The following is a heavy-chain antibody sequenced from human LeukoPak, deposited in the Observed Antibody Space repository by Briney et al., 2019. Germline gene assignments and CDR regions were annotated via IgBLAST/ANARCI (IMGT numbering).Heavy chain of an antibody. CDR1: GYTFTGYY. V-gene: IGHV1-2*02. CDR2: INPNTGGT. Sequence: ASVRVSCKASGYTFTGYYMHWVRQAPGQGLEWMGWINPNTGGTYYAEKFQGRVTMTRDTTISTAYMELTRLTSDDTAVYYCASYPRYSSSPPFDCWGQGTLVTVSS. D-gene: IGHD6-6*01. J-gene: IGHJ4*02. CDR3: ASYPRYSSSPPFDC.